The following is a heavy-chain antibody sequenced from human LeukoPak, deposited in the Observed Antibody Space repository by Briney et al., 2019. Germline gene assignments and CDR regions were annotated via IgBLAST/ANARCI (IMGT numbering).Heavy chain of an antibody. V-gene: IGHV3-53*01. Sequence: GGSLRLSCATSGFIFKNAWMSWVRQAPGKGLEWVSVIYSGGSTYYADSVKGRFTISRDNSKNTLYLQMNSLRAEDTAVYYCARAPTTAQGDWFDPWGQGTLVTVSS. CDR1: GFIFKNAW. CDR2: IYSGGST. D-gene: IGHD4-17*01. J-gene: IGHJ5*02. CDR3: ARAPTTAQGDWFDP.